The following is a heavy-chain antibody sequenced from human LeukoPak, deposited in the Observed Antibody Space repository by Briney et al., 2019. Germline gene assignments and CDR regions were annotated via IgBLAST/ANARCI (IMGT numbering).Heavy chain of an antibody. V-gene: IGHV4-59*12. Sequence: SETLSLTCTVSGGSISSYYWSWIRQPPGKGLEWIGYIYYSGSTNYNPSLKSRVTISVDTSKNQFSLKLSSVTAADTAVYYRARVPTIGYCSSTSCYRTFDIWGQGTMVTVSS. CDR1: GGSISSYY. CDR3: ARVPTIGYCSSTSCYRTFDI. CDR2: IYYSGST. D-gene: IGHD2-2*01. J-gene: IGHJ3*02.